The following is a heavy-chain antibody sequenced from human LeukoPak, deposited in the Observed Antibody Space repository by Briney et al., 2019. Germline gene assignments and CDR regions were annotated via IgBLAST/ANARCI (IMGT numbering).Heavy chain of an antibody. CDR2: IYYSGST. CDR3: ARSPDYYDSSGYYYVGYYFDY. CDR1: GGSISSSSYY. Sequence: PSETLSLTCTVSGGSISSSSYYWGWIRQPPGKGLEWIVSIYYSGSTYYNPSLKSRVTISVDTSKNQFSLKLISVTAADTAVYYCARSPDYYDSSGYYYVGYYFDYWGQGTLVTVSS. D-gene: IGHD3-22*01. J-gene: IGHJ4*02. V-gene: IGHV4-39*01.